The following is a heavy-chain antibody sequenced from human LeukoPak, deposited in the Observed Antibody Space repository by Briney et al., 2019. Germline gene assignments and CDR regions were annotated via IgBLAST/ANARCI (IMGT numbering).Heavy chain of an antibody. V-gene: IGHV3-74*01. CDR2: MNSDGSTI. CDR3: ATGGRYYLDN. CDR1: GFTFSTYW. J-gene: IGHJ4*02. Sequence: GGSLRLSYAASGFTFSTYWMHWVLQAPGKGLVWVSRMNSDGSTINYADSVKGRFTVSRDNAKNTLFLQMNILGAEDTAVYYCATGGRYYLDNWGQGTLVIVSS.